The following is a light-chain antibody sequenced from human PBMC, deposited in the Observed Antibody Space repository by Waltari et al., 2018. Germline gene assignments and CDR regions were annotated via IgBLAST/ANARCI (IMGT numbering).Light chain of an antibody. CDR1: PSVSRT. CDR2: GAS. Sequence: IVLTQSPGTLSLSPGERATLSCRASPSVSRTLAWYQQKPAQAPRLLIYGASTRAACIPDRFSGSGSGTDFRLTLSRLEPEDFAVYYCQHYVRLPVTFGQGTKVEIK. CDR3: QHYVRLPVT. J-gene: IGKJ1*01. V-gene: IGKV3-20*01.